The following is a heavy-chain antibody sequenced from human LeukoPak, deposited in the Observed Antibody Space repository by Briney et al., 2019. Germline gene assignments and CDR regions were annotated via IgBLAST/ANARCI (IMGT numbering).Heavy chain of an antibody. J-gene: IGHJ6*02. CDR3: ARDPHPNGMDV. Sequence: SQTLSLTCTVSGGSISSGGYYWGWLRQHPGKGLEWIGYIYYSGSTYYNPSLKSRVTISVNTSKSQFSLKLSSVTAADTAVYYCARDPHPNGMDVWGQGTTVTVSS. V-gene: IGHV4-31*03. CDR1: GGSISSGGYY. CDR2: IYYSGST.